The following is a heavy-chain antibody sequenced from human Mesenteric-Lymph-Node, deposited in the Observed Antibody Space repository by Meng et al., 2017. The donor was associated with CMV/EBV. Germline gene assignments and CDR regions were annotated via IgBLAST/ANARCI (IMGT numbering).Heavy chain of an antibody. CDR3: AKEISHDSSGPYNWFDP. V-gene: IGHV3-30*02. CDR1: GFTFSSYG. D-gene: IGHD3-22*01. J-gene: IGHJ5*02. Sequence: GGSLRLSCAASGFTFSSYGMHWVRQAPGKGLEWVAFIRYDGSNNYYAGSVKGRFTISRDNSKNTLYLQMNSLRAEDTAVYYCAKEISHDSSGPYNWFDPWGQGTLVTVSS. CDR2: IRYDGSNN.